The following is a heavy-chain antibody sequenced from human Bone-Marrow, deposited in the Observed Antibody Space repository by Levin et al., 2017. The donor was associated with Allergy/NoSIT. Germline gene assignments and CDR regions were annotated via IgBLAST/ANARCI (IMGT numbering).Heavy chain of an antibody. D-gene: IGHD5-18*01. CDR1: GFTFSSYA. CDR2: IGASGDST. V-gene: IGHV3-23*01. Sequence: GGSLRLSCAASGFTFSSYAMIWVRQAPGKGLEWVSAIGASGDSTYYADSVKGRFAISRDNSKNTLYLQMNSLRAEDTAVYYCAKLVDSATNYWGQGTLVTVSS. J-gene: IGHJ4*02. CDR3: AKLVDSATNY.